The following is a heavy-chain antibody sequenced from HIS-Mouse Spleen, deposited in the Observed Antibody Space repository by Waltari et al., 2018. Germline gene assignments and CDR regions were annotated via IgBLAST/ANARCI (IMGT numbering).Heavy chain of an antibody. J-gene: IGHJ3*02. CDR2: ISYDGSNK. CDR3: ASNWEYAFDI. V-gene: IGHV3-30*04. CDR1: GFTCRCYP. D-gene: IGHD7-27*01. Sequence: QVQLVESGGGVVQPGRSLRLSCAASGFTCRCYPIHWVRQAPGKGLEWVAVISYDGSNKYYADSVKGRFTISRDNSKNTLYLQMNSLRAEDTAVYYCASNWEYAFDIWGQGTMVTVSS.